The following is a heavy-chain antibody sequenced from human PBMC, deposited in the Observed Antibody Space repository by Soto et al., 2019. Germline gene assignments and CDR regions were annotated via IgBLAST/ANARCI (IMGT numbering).Heavy chain of an antibody. D-gene: IGHD3-22*01. J-gene: IGHJ4*02. Sequence: QLQLQESGPGLVKPSETLSLTCTVSGGSISSSSYYWGWIRQPPGKGLEWIGSIYYSGSTYYNPSLKSRVTISVDTSKNQFSLKLSSVTAADTAVYYCARHYYDSSGYYQIDYWGQGTLVTVSS. CDR1: GGSISSSSYY. V-gene: IGHV4-39*01. CDR3: ARHYYDSSGYYQIDY. CDR2: IYYSGST.